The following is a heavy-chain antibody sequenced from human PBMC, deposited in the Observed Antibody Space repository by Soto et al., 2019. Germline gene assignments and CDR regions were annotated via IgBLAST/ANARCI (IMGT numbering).Heavy chain of an antibody. CDR3: ARGGIVVVVAAPAGWDYGMDV. CDR2: IIPIFGTA. D-gene: IGHD2-15*01. J-gene: IGHJ6*02. Sequence: QVQLVQSGAEVKKPGSSVKVSCKASGGTVSSYAISWVRQAPGQGLEWMGGIIPIFGTANYAQKFQGRVTITADESTSTAYMELSSLRSEDTAVYYCARGGIVVVVAAPAGWDYGMDVWGQGTTVTVSS. V-gene: IGHV1-69*01. CDR1: GGTVSSYA.